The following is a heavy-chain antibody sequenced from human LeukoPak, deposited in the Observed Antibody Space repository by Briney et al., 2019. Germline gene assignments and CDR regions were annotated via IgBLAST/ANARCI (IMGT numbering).Heavy chain of an antibody. CDR3: ARYPGASGDSYYFDY. CDR2: IYYRGSI. D-gene: IGHD4-17*01. Sequence: SETLSLTCTVSGGSVTTYHWSWIRQPPGKGLEWIGYIYYRGSINYHPSLNSRVTISLDTSKNEFSLKLRSVTAADTAVYYCARYPGASGDSYYFDYWGQGTRVTVSS. V-gene: IGHV4-59*02. CDR1: GGSVTTYH. J-gene: IGHJ4*02.